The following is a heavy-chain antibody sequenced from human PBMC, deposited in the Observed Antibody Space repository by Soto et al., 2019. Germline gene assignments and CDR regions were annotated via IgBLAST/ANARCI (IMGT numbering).Heavy chain of an antibody. CDR1: GFTLSSYA. CDR3: ARPAGCAVVITGRLDN. J-gene: IGHJ4*02. CDR2: LSVSLGNT. Sequence: GGSLRLSCAASGFTLSSYAMSWVRQAPGKGLEWVSALSVSLGNTHYADPVKGRFTISRDNSNNTLYLQMNSLTAEDTAVSSRARPAGCAVVITGRLDNWGQGTLVTVSS. V-gene: IGHV3-23*01. D-gene: IGHD2-8*02.